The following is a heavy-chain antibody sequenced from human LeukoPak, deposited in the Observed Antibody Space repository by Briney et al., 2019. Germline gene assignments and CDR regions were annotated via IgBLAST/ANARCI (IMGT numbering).Heavy chain of an antibody. J-gene: IGHJ6*01. D-gene: IGHD4-17*01. CDR1: GITVSSHY. CDR3: ARTYGDHDYYYGMDV. Sequence: HSGGSLRLSCAASGITVSSHYMTWVRQAPGKGLEWVSVIDSGGSTNSADSVKGRFSVSRDNSKNTLYLQMNSLRVEDTAVYYCARTYGDHDYYYGMDVWGQGTTVTVSS. V-gene: IGHV3-66*01. CDR2: IDSGGST.